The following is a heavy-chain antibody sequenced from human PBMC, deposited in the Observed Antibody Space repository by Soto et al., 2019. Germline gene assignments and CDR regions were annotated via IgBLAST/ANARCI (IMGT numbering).Heavy chain of an antibody. D-gene: IGHD6-13*01. CDR1: GGSISSGGYY. CDR3: ARFYPKKSIAAAGTVWFDP. J-gene: IGHJ5*02. CDR2: INHSGST. V-gene: IGHV4-34*01. Sequence: PSETLSLTCAVSGGSISSGGYYWSWIRQPPGKGLEWIGEINHSGSTNYNPSLKSRVTISVDTSKNQFSLKLSSVTAADTAVYYCARFYPKKSIAAAGTVWFDPWGQGTLVTVSS.